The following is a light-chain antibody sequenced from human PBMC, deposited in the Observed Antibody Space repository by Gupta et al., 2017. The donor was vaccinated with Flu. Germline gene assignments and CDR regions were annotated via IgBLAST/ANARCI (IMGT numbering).Light chain of an antibody. J-gene: IGLJ2*01. V-gene: IGLV2-14*01. Sequence: SAPPQPASSAPPARPSIIISSAGTSSGVGCYKYVSWYQQHPGEAPKLMIYEVSNRPSGTSNRFSGSKSGNTASLTSSGLQAEDEGDYYCSSFTTSSALVFGGGTTLTVL. CDR2: EVS. CDR1: SSGVGCYKY. CDR3: SSFTTSSALV.